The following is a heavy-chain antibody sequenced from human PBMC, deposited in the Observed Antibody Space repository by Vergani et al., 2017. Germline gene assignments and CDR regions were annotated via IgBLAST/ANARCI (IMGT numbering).Heavy chain of an antibody. J-gene: IGHJ6*03. Sequence: QVQLQQWGGGLLKPSETLSLTCVVNGGSFTSYHWTWIRQSPGEGLEWVGDIDHTGRPDYNPSLKSRLTLSVDKSRNQFSLTLHSVTATDTAIYFCARVNTETNGHLYYYSYMDVWGQGTAVTVS. V-gene: IGHV4-34*01. CDR3: ARVNTETNGHLYYYSYMDV. CDR2: IDHTGRP. CDR1: GGSFTSYH. D-gene: IGHD4-11*01.